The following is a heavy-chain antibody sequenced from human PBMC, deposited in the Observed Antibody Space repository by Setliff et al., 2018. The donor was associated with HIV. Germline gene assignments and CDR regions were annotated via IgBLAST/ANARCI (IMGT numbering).Heavy chain of an antibody. J-gene: IGHJ5*02. Sequence: SETLSLTCAVYGGSFSGSYWSWVRQPPGKELEWIGEINHSGRTNYNPSLKGRVIMSEDTSKNHFSLRLNSVTAADTAVYFCARGPYSRKFDPWGQGTLVTVSS. CDR2: INHSGRT. CDR1: GGSFSGSY. V-gene: IGHV4-34*01. CDR3: ARGPYSRKFDP. D-gene: IGHD1-26*01.